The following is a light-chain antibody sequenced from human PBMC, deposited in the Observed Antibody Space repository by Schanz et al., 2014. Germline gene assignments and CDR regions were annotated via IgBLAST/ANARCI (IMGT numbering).Light chain of an antibody. CDR3: QQYGTSPWT. J-gene: IGKJ1*01. Sequence: EIVLTQSPGTLSLSPGERATLSCRASQSVSSSYLAWYQQKPGQAPGLLIYDASSRAAGIPARFSGSGSGTDFTLTISSLEPEDFAVYYCQQYGTSPWTFGQGTKVQIK. V-gene: IGKV3-20*01. CDR1: QSVSSSY. CDR2: DAS.